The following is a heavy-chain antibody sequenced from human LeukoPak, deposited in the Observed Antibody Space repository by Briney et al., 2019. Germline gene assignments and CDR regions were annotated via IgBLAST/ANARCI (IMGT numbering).Heavy chain of an antibody. CDR1: GGSISSGNYY. V-gene: IGHV4-61*02. J-gene: IGHJ4*02. CDR2: IYNSGST. CDR3: ARWKPITMIEEGCFDY. D-gene: IGHD3-22*01. Sequence: PSETLSLTCTVSGGSISSGNYYCSWIRQPAGKGLEWIGRIYNSGSTNYNPSLKSRVTISVDTSKNQFSLKLSSVTAADTAVYYCARWKPITMIEEGCFDYWGQGTLVTVSS.